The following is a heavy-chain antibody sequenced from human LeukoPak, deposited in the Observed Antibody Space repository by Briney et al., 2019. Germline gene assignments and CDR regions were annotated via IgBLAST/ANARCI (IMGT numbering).Heavy chain of an antibody. CDR3: ARDTTYYYDSSGYYHTFDY. J-gene: IGHJ4*02. V-gene: IGHV1-69*04. CDR1: GGTFSSYA. D-gene: IGHD3-22*01. CDR2: IIPILGIA. Sequence: SVKVSCKASGGTFSSYAISWVRQGPGQGLEWMGRIIPILGIANYAQKFQGRVTITADKSTSTAYMELSSLRSEDTAVYYCARDTTYYYDSSGYYHTFDYWGQGTLVTVSS.